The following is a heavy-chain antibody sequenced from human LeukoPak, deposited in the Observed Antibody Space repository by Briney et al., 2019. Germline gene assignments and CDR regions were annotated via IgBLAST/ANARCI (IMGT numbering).Heavy chain of an antibody. CDR3: AAGAARPDYFDY. V-gene: IGHV4-59*01. J-gene: IGHJ4*02. Sequence: PSETLPLTCTVSGGSISGYYWNSIRQPPGKGLEWIGYIHYNWKTNYNPSPRSRVTMSVDPSKNQFSLNLSSVTTADTAVYYCAAGAARPDYFDYWGQGTLVTVSS. CDR1: GGSISGYY. D-gene: IGHD6-6*01. CDR2: IHYNWKT.